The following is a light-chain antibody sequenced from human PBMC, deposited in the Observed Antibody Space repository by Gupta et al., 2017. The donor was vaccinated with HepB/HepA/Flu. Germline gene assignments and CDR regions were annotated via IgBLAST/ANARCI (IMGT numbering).Light chain of an antibody. CDR3: IQSVHTPWT. CDR2: LGS. V-gene: IGKV2-28*01. CDR1: QSRLDRNGYYI. Sequence: EIVVSQSPRSLSVTPGEPASISCRSRQSRLDRNGYYILDWYLHKPGQSPQLLIYLGSLRSSGVPDRFSGSGSGTIFTLKISRVEADDVGLYYCIQSVHTPWTFGQGTKVET. J-gene: IGKJ1*01.